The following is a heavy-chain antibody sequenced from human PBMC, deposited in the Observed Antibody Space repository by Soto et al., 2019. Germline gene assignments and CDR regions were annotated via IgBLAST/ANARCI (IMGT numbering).Heavy chain of an antibody. CDR3: AKEGERFGETYYYYGMDV. V-gene: IGHV3-30-3*02. CDR2: VSYDGDNE. D-gene: IGHD3-10*01. Sequence: SCKASGYTFTSYYMHWVRQAPGKGLEWVAIVSYDGDNEYYADSVRGRFFISRDNSRNTLYLQTSSLRHEGTAVYYCAKEGERFGETYYYYGMDVWG. CDR1: GYTFTSYY. J-gene: IGHJ6*02.